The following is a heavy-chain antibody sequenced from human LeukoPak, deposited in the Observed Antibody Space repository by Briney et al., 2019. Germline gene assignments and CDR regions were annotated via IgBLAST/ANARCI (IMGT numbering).Heavy chain of an antibody. J-gene: IGHJ4*01. CDR3: AREGFYFFDF. Sequence: GGSLRLSCAASGFTFTNNFMSWVRQVPGKGLEWAANIKQDGSEKTYADSVRGRFTIFRDNAKDSVYLQMNSLRAEDSAIYYCAREGFYFFDFWGQGTLVTVSS. CDR1: GFTFTNNF. CDR2: IKQDGSEK. V-gene: IGHV3-7*01.